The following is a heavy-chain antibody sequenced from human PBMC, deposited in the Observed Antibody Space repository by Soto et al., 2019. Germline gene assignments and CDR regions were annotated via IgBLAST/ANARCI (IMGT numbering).Heavy chain of an antibody. CDR2: IKQDGSEK. D-gene: IGHD3-22*01. CDR1: GFTFSSYW. V-gene: IGHV3-7*03. Sequence: EVQLVESGGGLVQPGGSLRLSCAASGFTFSSYWMSWVRQAPGKGLEWVANIKQDGSEKYYVDSVKGRFTISRDNAKNSLYLQMNSLRAEDTAVYYCATGDYYDGSGYYTWWGQGTLVTVSS. J-gene: IGHJ4*02. CDR3: ATGDYYDGSGYYTW.